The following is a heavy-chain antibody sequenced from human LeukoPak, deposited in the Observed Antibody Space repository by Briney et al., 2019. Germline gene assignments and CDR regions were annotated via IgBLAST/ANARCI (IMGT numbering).Heavy chain of an antibody. CDR3: ARGGIVVVTASPFDY. CDR1: GGTFSSYA. D-gene: IGHD2-21*02. J-gene: IGHJ4*02. Sequence: ASVKVSCKASGGTFSSYAISWVRQAPGQGLEWMGWIIPILGIANYAQKFQGRVTITADKSTSTAYMELSSLRSEDTAVYYCARGGIVVVTASPFDYWGQGTLVTVSS. V-gene: IGHV1-69*10. CDR2: IIPILGIA.